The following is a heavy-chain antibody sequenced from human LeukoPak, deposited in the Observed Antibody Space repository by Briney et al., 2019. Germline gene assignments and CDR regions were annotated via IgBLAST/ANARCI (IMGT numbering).Heavy chain of an antibody. V-gene: IGHV4-61*08. CDR2: IYCSGST. CDR3: ARHNPYCSGGSCYDGGDY. J-gene: IGHJ4*02. CDR1: GGSISSGGYS. Sequence: PSETLSLTCAVSGGSISSGGYSWSWIRQPPGKGLEWIGYIYCSGSTNYNPSLKSRVTISVDTSKNQFSLKLSSVTAADTAVYYCARHNPYCSGGSCYDGGDYWGQGTLVTVSS. D-gene: IGHD2-15*01.